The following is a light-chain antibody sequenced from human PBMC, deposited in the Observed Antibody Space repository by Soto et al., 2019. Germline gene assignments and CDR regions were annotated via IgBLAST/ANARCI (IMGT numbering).Light chain of an antibody. CDR2: DVT. CDR3: FSSAATHTYV. Sequence: QSALTQPRSVSGSPGQSVTISCTGTSSDVGANNYVSWYQQHPGKAPKLMIFDVTKRPSGVPDRFSGSKSGNTASLTISGLQAEDEADYYCFSSAATHTYVFGTGTEVTVL. CDR1: SSDVGANNY. J-gene: IGLJ1*01. V-gene: IGLV2-11*01.